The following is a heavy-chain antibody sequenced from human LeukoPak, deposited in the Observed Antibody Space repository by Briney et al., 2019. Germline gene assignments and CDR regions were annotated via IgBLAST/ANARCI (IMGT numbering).Heavy chain of an antibody. CDR3: ATDTVYYFNL. Sequence: GGSLRLSCVASGFTFSDYSIHWVRQAPGKGLEWLSYVSSGRITYADSVRGRFTSSRDNARNSLFLQMNSLRAEDTAVYYCATDTVYYFNLWGRGTLLTVSS. CDR2: VSSGRIT. V-gene: IGHV3-48*01. CDR1: GFTFSDYS. J-gene: IGHJ2*01. D-gene: IGHD4-17*01.